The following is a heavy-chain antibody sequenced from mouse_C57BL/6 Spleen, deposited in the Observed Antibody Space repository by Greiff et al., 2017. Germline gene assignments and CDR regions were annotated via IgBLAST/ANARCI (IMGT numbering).Heavy chain of an antibody. J-gene: IGHJ2*01. CDR1: GYTFTSYW. V-gene: IGHV1-50*01. CDR3: ARQLRPYYFDY. CDR2: IDPSDSYT. Sequence: QVQLQQPGAELVKPGASVMLSCKASGYTFTSYWMQWVKQRPGQGLEWIGEIDPSDSYTNYNQKFKGKATLTVDTSSSTAYMQLSSLTSEDSAVYYCARQLRPYYFDYWGQGTTLTVSS. D-gene: IGHD3-2*02.